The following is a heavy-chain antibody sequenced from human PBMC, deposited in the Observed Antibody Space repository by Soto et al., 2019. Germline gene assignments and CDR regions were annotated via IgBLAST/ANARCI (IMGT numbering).Heavy chain of an antibody. Sequence: AGGSLRLSCAASGFTFSSYGMHWVRQAPGKGLEWVAVIWYGGSNKYYADSVKGRFTISRDNSKNTLYLQMNSLRAEDTAVYYCARDRDIVVVTHGMDVWGQGTTVTVSS. J-gene: IGHJ6*02. CDR2: IWYGGSNK. D-gene: IGHD2-21*02. CDR1: GFTFSSYG. CDR3: ARDRDIVVVTHGMDV. V-gene: IGHV3-33*01.